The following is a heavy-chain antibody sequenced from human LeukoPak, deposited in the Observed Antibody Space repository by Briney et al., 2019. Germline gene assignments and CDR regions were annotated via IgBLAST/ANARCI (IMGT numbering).Heavy chain of an antibody. CDR3: ARSSSITMIGTPIWA. CDR1: GDTFRNYA. Sequence: SVKVSCKSFGDTFRNYAINWVRQAPGQGLEWMGMIIPMFRKGNHTEKFQDRVSITADESTSTVYMELSSLRFEDTAVYYCARSSSITMIGTPIWAWGQGTMVTVSS. V-gene: IGHV1-69*13. D-gene: IGHD3-22*01. J-gene: IGHJ3*01. CDR2: IIPMFRKG.